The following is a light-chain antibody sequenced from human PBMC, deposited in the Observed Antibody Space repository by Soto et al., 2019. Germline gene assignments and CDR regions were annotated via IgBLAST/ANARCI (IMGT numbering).Light chain of an antibody. Sequence: EIVMTQSPVTLSASPGERVTISCRASQSVDINLAWYQQKPGQAPRLLISEASTRASDIPSRFDGSGSGTDVTLTISSLQSEEFAVYFCQQYSKWPPRYTFGQGTKVVIK. CDR1: QSVDIN. V-gene: IGKV3-15*01. CDR2: EAS. CDR3: QQYSKWPPRYT. J-gene: IGKJ2*01.